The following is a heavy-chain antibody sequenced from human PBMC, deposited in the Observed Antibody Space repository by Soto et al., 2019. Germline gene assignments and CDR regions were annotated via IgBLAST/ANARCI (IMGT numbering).Heavy chain of an antibody. CDR1: GYSFTDYW. CDR3: ARNTYYYGMGV. V-gene: IGHV5-51*01. CDR2: IYPGDSQT. Sequence: GESLKISCKGSGYSFTDYWIAWVRQMPGKGLEWMGIIYPGDSQTRYSPSFQGRVTISADKSITTAYLQWSSLKASDTAMYYCARNTYYYGMGVWGQGNTVTVSS. J-gene: IGHJ6*02.